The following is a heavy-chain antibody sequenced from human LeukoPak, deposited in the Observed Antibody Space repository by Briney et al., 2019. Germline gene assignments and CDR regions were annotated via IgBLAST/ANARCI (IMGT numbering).Heavy chain of an antibody. CDR3: ARFLYCGGDCYADAFDI. J-gene: IGHJ3*02. V-gene: IGHV3-53*01. D-gene: IGHD2-21*02. CDR1: GFTVSSNF. Sequence: PGGSLRLSCAASGFTVSSNFLSWVRQPPGKGLEWVSDIYSGGSTYYADSVKGRFTISRDNSKNTLYLQMNSLRAEDTAVYYCARFLYCGGDCYADAFDIWGQGTMVTVSS. CDR2: IYSGGST.